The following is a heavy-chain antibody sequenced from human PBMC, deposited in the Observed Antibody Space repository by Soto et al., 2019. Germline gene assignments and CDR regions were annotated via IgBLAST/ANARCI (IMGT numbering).Heavy chain of an antibody. CDR2: IKQDGSEK. V-gene: IGHV3-7*01. CDR1: GFTFSSYW. J-gene: IGHJ3*02. Sequence: EVQLVESGGGLVQPGGSLRLSCAASGFTFSSYWMTWVRQAPGKGLEWVANIKQDGSEKYFVDSVKGRFTISRDNAKNSLYLQTNSLRAEDTAVYYCARNYGDYAGDAFDIWGQGTMVTVSS. CDR3: ARNYGDYAGDAFDI. D-gene: IGHD4-17*01.